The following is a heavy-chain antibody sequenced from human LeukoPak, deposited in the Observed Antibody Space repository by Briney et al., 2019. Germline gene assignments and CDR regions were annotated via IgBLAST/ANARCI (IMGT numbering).Heavy chain of an antibody. V-gene: IGHV3-53*01. J-gene: IGHJ4*02. CDR3: AKGRGFRVWDPWDN. D-gene: IGHD3-16*01. CDR2: IYSGGST. CDR1: GFTVSNNY. Sequence: GGSLRLSCAASGFTVSNNYMSWVRQPPGKGLEWLSVIYSGGSTYYADSVKGRFTMSRDNSKNTLFLEMNSLRVEDTAVYYCAKGRGFRVWDPWDNWGQGTLITVSS.